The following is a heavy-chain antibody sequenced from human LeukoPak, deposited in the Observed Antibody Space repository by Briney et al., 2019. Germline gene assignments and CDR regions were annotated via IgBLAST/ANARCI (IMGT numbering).Heavy chain of an antibody. CDR3: ARDYILSSHAFDI. Sequence: SETLSLTCTVSGYSISSGYYWGWIRQPPGKGLEWIGSIYHSGSTYYNPSLKSRVTISVDTSKNQFSLKLSSVTAADTAVYYCARDYILSSHAFDIWGQGTMVTVSS. J-gene: IGHJ3*02. D-gene: IGHD3-9*01. CDR1: GYSISSGYY. V-gene: IGHV4-38-2*02. CDR2: IYHSGST.